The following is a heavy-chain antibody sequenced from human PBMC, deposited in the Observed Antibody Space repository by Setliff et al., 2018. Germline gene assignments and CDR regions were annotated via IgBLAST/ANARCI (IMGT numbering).Heavy chain of an antibody. V-gene: IGHV4-39*07. J-gene: IGHJ4*02. D-gene: IGHD6-6*01. CDR1: GGSISSGGYY. Sequence: SETLSLTCTVSGGSISSGGYYWSWIRQSPEKGLEWIGEINHRGSTNYNPSLKSRVTISIDTSRDQFSLKLISMIAADTAVYYCARGRNIAARLLDSWGQGTLVTVSS. CDR2: INHRGST. CDR3: ARGRNIAARLLDS.